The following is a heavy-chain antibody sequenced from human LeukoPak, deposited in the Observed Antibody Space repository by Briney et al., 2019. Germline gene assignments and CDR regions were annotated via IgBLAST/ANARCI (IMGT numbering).Heavy chain of an antibody. D-gene: IGHD6-6*01. CDR1: GFTFSSYA. V-gene: IGHV3-23*01. Sequence: GSLRLSCAASGFTFSSYAMSWVRQAPGKGLEWVSAISGSGGSTYYADSVKGRFTISRDNSKNTLYLQMNSLRAEDTAVYYFAKESLYRSSLVSINWFDPWGQGTLVTVSS. CDR2: ISGSGGST. CDR3: AKESLYRSSLVSINWFDP. J-gene: IGHJ5*02.